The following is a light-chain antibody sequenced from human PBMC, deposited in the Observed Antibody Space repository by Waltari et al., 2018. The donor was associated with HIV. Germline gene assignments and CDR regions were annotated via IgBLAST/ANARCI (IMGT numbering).Light chain of an antibody. CDR3: DAWDASLSGRV. CDR1: RSNIGNND. CDR2: RNN. Sequence: QSVLTQPPSASGTPGQRVTISCSGSRSNIGNNDVYWFQQLQGTAPKLLIYRNNERPSGVPDRFTGSKSGTSASLAINGLRSEDEADYYCDAWDASLSGRVFGGGTKLTVL. J-gene: IGLJ3*02. V-gene: IGLV1-47*01.